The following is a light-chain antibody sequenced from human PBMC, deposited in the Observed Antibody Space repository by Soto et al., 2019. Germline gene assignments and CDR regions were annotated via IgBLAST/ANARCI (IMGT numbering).Light chain of an antibody. CDR3: SSYISSSTPYV. CDR2: EVS. V-gene: IGLV2-14*01. J-gene: IGLJ1*01. CDR1: SSDVGGYNY. Sequence: QSALTQPASVSGSPGQSITISCTGTSSDVGGYNYVSWYQQHPGKAPKLMIYEVSNRPSGVSNRFSGSKSGNTASLTISGLQAEDEADYYCSSYISSSTPYVFGTGTKGTVL.